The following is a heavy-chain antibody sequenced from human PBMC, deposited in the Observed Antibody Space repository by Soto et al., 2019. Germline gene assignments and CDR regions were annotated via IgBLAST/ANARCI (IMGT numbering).Heavy chain of an antibody. Sequence: ASVKVSCKASGYTFTSYGISWVRQAPGQGLEWMGWISAYNGNTNYAQKLQGRVTMTTDTSTSTAYMELRSLRSDDTAVYYCARVEYCSSTSCYTEAFDIWGQGTMVTVSS. D-gene: IGHD2-2*02. V-gene: IGHV1-18*01. CDR2: ISAYNGNT. J-gene: IGHJ3*02. CDR3: ARVEYCSSTSCYTEAFDI. CDR1: GYTFTSYG.